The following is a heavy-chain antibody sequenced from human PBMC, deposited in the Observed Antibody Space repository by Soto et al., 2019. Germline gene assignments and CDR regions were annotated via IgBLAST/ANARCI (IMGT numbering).Heavy chain of an antibody. Sequence: QVQLVQSRAEVKKPGASVKVSCKASGYTFTSYDINWVRQATGQGLEWMGWMNPNSGNTGYAQKFQGRVTMTRNTSISTAYMELSSLRSEDTAVYYCAREITAYWYFDLWGRGTLVTVSS. J-gene: IGHJ2*01. CDR3: AREITAYWYFDL. V-gene: IGHV1-8*01. D-gene: IGHD3-16*01. CDR1: GYTFTSYD. CDR2: MNPNSGNT.